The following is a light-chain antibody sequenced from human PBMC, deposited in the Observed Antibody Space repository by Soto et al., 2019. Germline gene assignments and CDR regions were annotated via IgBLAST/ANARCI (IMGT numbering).Light chain of an antibody. CDR3: ASFRSGTILV. CDR1: LSDIGDSNF. CDR2: EVN. Sequence: QSLLTQPASLSGSPGQSVTISCTGPLSDIGDSNFISWYQQSPGKAPRLLIYEVNNRPSGVSRRFSGSKAGNTASLTISGLLEDDEADYFCASFRSGTILVFSSGTKVNVL. J-gene: IGLJ1*01. V-gene: IGLV2-14*01.